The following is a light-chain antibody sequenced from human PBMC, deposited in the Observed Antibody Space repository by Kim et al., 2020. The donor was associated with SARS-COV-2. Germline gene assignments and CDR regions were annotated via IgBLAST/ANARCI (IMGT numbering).Light chain of an antibody. J-gene: IGKJ1*01. CDR1: QSVSSSY. Sequence: SPGERATLSCRASQSVSSSYLAWFQQKPGQAPRLLIYGASSRASGIPDRFSGSGSGTDFTLTISRLEPEDFAVYYCQRYAGFPWTFGQGTKVDIK. V-gene: IGKV3-20*01. CDR3: QRYAGFPWT. CDR2: GAS.